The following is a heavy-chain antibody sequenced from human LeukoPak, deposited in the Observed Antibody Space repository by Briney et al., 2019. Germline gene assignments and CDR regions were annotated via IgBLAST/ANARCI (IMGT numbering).Heavy chain of an antibody. CDR1: GFTFSSYT. CDR2: IGTSASST. D-gene: IGHD7-27*01. V-gene: IGHV3-23*01. Sequence: PGRSLRLSCATSGFTFSSYTMTWVRQAPGKGLEYVSGIGTSASSTTYADSVKGRFTISRDNSKNTLYLQMNSLRVEDTAVYYCAKDPNWDRGYWGQGTLVSVSS. J-gene: IGHJ4*02. CDR3: AKDPNWDRGY.